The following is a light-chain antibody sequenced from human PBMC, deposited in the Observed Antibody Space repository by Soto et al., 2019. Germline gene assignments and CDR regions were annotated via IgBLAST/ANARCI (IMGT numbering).Light chain of an antibody. J-gene: IGKJ4*01. CDR1: QSVSSSY. CDR3: QQYGSLVPGLT. CDR2: GAS. Sequence: EIVMTQSPATLSVSPGERATLSCRASQSVSSSYLAWYQQKPGQAPRLLIYGASSRAAGIPDRFSGSGSGTDFSLTISRLEPEDFAVYYCQQYGSLVPGLTFGGGTKVDIK. V-gene: IGKV3-20*01.